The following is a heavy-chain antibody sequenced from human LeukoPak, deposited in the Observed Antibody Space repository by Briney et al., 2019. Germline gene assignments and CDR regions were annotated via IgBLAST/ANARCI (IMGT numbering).Heavy chain of an antibody. CDR1: GFTFTTYW. CDR3: ARPLMYYYGSETYFWFDP. Sequence: GGSLRLSCAASGFTFTTYWMGWVRQAPGKGLEWVANIKQDGSEQYYVDSVKGRFTISRDHAKNSLSLQMNSLRAEDTAVYYCARPLMYYYGSETYFWFDPWGQGTLVTVSS. CDR2: IKQDGSEQ. J-gene: IGHJ5*02. D-gene: IGHD3-10*01. V-gene: IGHV3-7*01.